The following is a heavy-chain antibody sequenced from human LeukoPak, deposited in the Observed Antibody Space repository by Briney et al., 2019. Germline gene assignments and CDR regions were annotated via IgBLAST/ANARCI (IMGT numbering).Heavy chain of an antibody. CDR1: GFTFSSYS. CDR3: AKGFIVSYGFDDAFDI. Sequence: KAGGSLRLSCAASGFTFSSYSMNWVRQAPGKGLEWVSSISSSSSYIYYADSVKGRFTISRDSAKNSLYLQMNSLRAEDIALYYCAKGFIVSYGFDDAFDIWGQGTMVTVSS. D-gene: IGHD5-18*01. V-gene: IGHV3-21*04. CDR2: ISSSSSYI. J-gene: IGHJ3*02.